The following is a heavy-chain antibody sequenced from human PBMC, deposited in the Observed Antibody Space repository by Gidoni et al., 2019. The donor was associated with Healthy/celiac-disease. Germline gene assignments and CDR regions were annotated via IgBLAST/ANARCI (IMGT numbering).Heavy chain of an antibody. CDR1: GGSISSGDYY. D-gene: IGHD3-3*01. V-gene: IGHV4-30-4*01. Sequence: QVQLQESGPGLVKPSQTLPLTCTVTGGSISSGDYYLSWIRQPPGKGLDWIGYIYDSGSTYYNPSLKSRVTISVDTSKNQFSLKLSSVTAADPAVYYCAGTIFGVVRPFDYWGQGTLVTVSS. CDR3: AGTIFGVVRPFDY. CDR2: IYDSGST. J-gene: IGHJ4*02.